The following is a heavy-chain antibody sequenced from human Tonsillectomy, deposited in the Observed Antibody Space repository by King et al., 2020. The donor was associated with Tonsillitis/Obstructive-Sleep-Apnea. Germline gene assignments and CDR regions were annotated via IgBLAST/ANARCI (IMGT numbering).Heavy chain of an antibody. CDR1: GASISSYS. J-gene: IGHJ3*02. V-gene: IGHV4-59*01. D-gene: IGHD2-8*01. CDR2: IYYSGST. CDR3: ARDMVLEAGGDAFDI. Sequence: VQLQESGPGLVKPSETLSLTCTVSGASISSYSWSWIRPPPGKGLEWDGYIYYSGSTNYNPSLRSRVTISVDTSKNQFSLKLSSVTAADTAVYYCARDMVLEAGGDAFDIWGQGTMVTVSS.